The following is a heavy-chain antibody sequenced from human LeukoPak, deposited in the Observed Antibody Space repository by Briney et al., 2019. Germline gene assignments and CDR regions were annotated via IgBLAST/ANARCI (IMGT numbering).Heavy chain of an antibody. CDR3: ATGHSSGWHDLGY. J-gene: IGHJ4*02. Sequence: QAWGSLRLSCAASGFTFSTYAMSWVRQAPGKGLEWLSSISATDGSRYYVDSVRGRFTISRDNSKNTVYLEMIGVRAEDTAVYYCATGHSSGWHDLGYWGQGTLVTVSS. CDR1: GFTFSTYA. V-gene: IGHV3-23*01. D-gene: IGHD6-19*01. CDR2: ISATDGSR.